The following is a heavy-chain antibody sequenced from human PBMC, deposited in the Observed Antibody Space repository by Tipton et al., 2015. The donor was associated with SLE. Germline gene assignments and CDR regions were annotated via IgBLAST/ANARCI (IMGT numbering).Heavy chain of an antibody. CDR1: GGSISSGSYP. CDR2: IYASGST. J-gene: IGHJ6*02. CDR3: AGRFSGSWFYYYGMDV. D-gene: IGHD6-13*01. V-gene: IGHV4-61*09. Sequence: TLSLTCTVSGGSISSGSYPWSWIRKPAGKGLEWIGYIYASGSTHYNPSLKSRVTISVDTSKNQFSLKLSSVTAADTAVYYCAGRFSGSWFYYYGMDVWGQGTTVTVSS.